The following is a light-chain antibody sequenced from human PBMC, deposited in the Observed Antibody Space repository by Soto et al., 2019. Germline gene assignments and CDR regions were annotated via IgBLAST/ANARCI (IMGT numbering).Light chain of an antibody. CDR2: VAS. J-gene: IGKJ5*01. CDR3: QQRSNWPIT. Sequence: EIVLTQSPATLSLSPGERATLSCRTSQSVSSYFAWYQQKPGRAPRLLIYVASNRATGIPARFIGSGSGTDFTLTISSLEPEDFAVYYCQQRSNWPITFGQGTRLEIK. V-gene: IGKV3-11*01. CDR1: QSVSSY.